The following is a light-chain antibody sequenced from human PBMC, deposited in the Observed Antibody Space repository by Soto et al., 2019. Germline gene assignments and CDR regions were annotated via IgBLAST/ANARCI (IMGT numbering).Light chain of an antibody. Sequence: EIVMTQSPATLSVSPGERATLSCRASQSVSSNLGWYQQRPGQAPRLLIYGASTRATHIPDRFSRSGSGTEYTPTNPSLQSEDSPVHYCHQYNNRSSLTFRQGTRLEIK. CDR2: GAS. J-gene: IGKJ5*01. CDR1: QSVSSN. CDR3: HQYNNRSSLT. V-gene: IGKV3-15*01.